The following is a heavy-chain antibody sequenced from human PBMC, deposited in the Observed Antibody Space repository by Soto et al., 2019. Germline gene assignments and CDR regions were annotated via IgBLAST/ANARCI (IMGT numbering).Heavy chain of an antibody. Sequence: ASVKVSCKASGYTFTGYYMHWVRQAPGQGLEWMGWINPNSGGTNYAQKFQGWVTMTRDTSISTAYMELSRLRSDDTAVYYCARDHGSGIVGARNGIDVWGQGTTVTVSS. D-gene: IGHD1-26*01. V-gene: IGHV1-2*04. CDR3: ARDHGSGIVGARNGIDV. CDR2: INPNSGGT. CDR1: GYTFTGYY. J-gene: IGHJ6*02.